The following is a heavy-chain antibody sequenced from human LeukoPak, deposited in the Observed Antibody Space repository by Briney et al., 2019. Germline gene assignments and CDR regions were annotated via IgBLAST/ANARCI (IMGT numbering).Heavy chain of an antibody. D-gene: IGHD3-10*01. J-gene: IGHJ6*02. Sequence: GGSLRLSCAASGFTFRSYAMHWVRQAPGKGLEWVAGISYDGSNKYYADSVKGRFTISRDNSKNTLYLQMTSLRAEDTAVYYCARDSRLLWFGELFPPNYGMDVWGQGTTVTVSS. CDR3: ARDSRLLWFGELFPPNYGMDV. CDR2: ISYDGSNK. CDR1: GFTFRSYA. V-gene: IGHV3-30*04.